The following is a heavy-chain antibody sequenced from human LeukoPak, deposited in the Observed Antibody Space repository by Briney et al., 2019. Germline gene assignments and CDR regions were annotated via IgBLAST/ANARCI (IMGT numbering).Heavy chain of an antibody. Sequence: PGGSLRLSCAASGFTFSSYSMNWVRQAPGKGLEWVAFIRYDGSNKYYADSVKGRFTISRDNSKNTLYLQMNSLRAEDTAVYYCAKDPKVLLWFGESRGFDYWGQGTLVTVSS. CDR2: IRYDGSNK. V-gene: IGHV3-30*02. D-gene: IGHD3-10*01. CDR1: GFTFSSYS. CDR3: AKDPKVLLWFGESRGFDY. J-gene: IGHJ4*02.